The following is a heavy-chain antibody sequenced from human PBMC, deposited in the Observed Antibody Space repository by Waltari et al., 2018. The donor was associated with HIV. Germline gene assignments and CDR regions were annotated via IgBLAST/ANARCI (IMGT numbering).Heavy chain of an antibody. CDR1: GSSIHVTDFV. Sequence: QVQLQESGFGLLKPSESLSLTCSVVGSSIHVTDFVWAWIRRPPGQGLEWIGSINHSGSTYYHPSLQGRVVMSADTRKNEFFLKGTSGTAADTAVYYCARGEGRKLWAQYLDFWGQGHLVTVSS. CDR3: ARGEGRKLWAQYLDF. CDR2: INHSGST. D-gene: IGHD3-16*01. V-gene: IGHV4-39*02. J-gene: IGHJ4*02.